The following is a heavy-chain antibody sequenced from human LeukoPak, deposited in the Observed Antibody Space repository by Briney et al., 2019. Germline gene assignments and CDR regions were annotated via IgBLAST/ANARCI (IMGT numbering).Heavy chain of an antibody. D-gene: IGHD6-6*01. CDR3: ARADTAARRGDFDY. J-gene: IGHJ4*02. V-gene: IGHV1-2*02. Sequence: ASVKVSCKASGYTFTGYYMHWVRQAPGQGLEWMGWINPNSGGTNYAQKFQGRVTMTRDTSISTAYMELSRLRSDDTAVYYCARADTAARRGDFDYWGQGTLVTVSS. CDR2: INPNSGGT. CDR1: GYTFTGYY.